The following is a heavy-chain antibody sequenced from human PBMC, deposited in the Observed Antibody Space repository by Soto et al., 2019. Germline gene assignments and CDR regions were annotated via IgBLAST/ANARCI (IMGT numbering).Heavy chain of an antibody. J-gene: IGHJ6*02. CDR3: ARSIRGPRRFNGMDV. V-gene: IGHV2-70*13. CDR1: GFSLTSPGMC. CDR2: IERDDDDK. Sequence: SGPTLVNPTETLTLTCTFSGFSLTSPGMCVSWIRQSPGKDLEWLALIERDDDDKYYSTALKTRLTISKDTRKNQVVLTMANMEPADTATYYCARSIRGPRRFNGMDVWGQGTTVTVSS. D-gene: IGHD1-20*01.